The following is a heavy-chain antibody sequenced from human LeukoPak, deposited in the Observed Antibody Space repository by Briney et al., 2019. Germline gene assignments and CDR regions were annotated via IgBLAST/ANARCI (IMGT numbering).Heavy chain of an antibody. Sequence: PSETLSLTCTVSGGSISSYYWSWIRRPPGKGLEWTGYIYYSGSTNYNPSLKSRVTISVDTSKNQFSLKLSSVTAADTAVYYCARVGDYSYGNYWGQGTLVTVSS. CDR3: ARVGDYSYGNY. J-gene: IGHJ4*02. CDR1: GGSISSYY. D-gene: IGHD5-18*01. V-gene: IGHV4-59*01. CDR2: IYYSGST.